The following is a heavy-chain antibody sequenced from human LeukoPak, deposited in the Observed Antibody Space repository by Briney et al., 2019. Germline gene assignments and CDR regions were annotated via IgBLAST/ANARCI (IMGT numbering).Heavy chain of an antibody. J-gene: IGHJ4*02. Sequence: PGGSLRLSCAASGITFNAIHWVRQAPGKGLEWVALTWYDGSNKYYADSVKGRFTISRDNSNNMVYLHMNSLRADDTAVYYCARELFGLGSCPDYWGQGTLVTVSS. V-gene: IGHV3-33*01. CDR1: GITFNA. D-gene: IGHD3-10*01. CDR3: ARELFGLGSCPDY. CDR2: TWYDGSNK.